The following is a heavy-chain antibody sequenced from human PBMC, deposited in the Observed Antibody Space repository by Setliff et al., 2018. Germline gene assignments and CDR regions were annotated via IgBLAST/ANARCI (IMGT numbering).Heavy chain of an antibody. CDR3: ARGSVTIFGVVLSNWFDP. D-gene: IGHD3-3*01. J-gene: IGHJ5*02. CDR2: INTYTGNP. CDR1: GYTFTTYT. V-gene: IGHV7-4-1*02. Sequence: GASVKVSCKASGYTFTTYTMNWVRRAPGQGLEWMGWINTYTGNPTYAQGFTGRFVFSLDTSVSTAYLQISSLKAEDTAVYYCARGSVTIFGVVLSNWFDPWGQGTLVTVSS.